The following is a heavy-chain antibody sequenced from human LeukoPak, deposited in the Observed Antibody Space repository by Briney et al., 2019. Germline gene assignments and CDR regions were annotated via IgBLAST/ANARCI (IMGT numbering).Heavy chain of an antibody. CDR3: ARGRGIAAAGTFQH. V-gene: IGHV4-34*01. CDR1: GGSFSGYY. J-gene: IGHJ1*01. CDR2: INHSGST. D-gene: IGHD6-13*01. Sequence: SETLSLTCAVYGGSFSGYYWSWIRQPPGKGLEWIGEINHSGSTNYNPSLKSRVTISVDTSKNQFSLKLSSVTAADTAVYYCARGRGIAAAGTFQHRGQGTLVTVSS.